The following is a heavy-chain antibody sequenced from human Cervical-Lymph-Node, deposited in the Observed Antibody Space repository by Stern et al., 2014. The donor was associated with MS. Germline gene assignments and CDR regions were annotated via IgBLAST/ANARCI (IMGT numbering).Heavy chain of an antibody. CDR1: GYTFRSYA. J-gene: IGHJ6*01. CDR2: INAGNGNT. D-gene: IGHD2/OR15-2a*01. CDR3: ARDLKEGNIMYYYGMDV. Sequence: VHLVESGAEVKKPGASVKGSCKASGYTFRSYAVHWVRQAPGQRPEWMGWINAGNGNTRYSQKFQGRVTINRDTSANIAYLELSSLRSQDTAVYYCARDLKEGNIMYYYGMDVWGQGTTVTVSS. V-gene: IGHV1-3*01.